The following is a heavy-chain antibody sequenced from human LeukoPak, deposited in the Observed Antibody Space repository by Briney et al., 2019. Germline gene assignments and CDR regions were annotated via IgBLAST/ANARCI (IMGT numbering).Heavy chain of an antibody. V-gene: IGHV4-59*01. D-gene: IGHD5-12*01. Sequence: SETLSLTCTVSGGSIRSYYWSWIRQPPGKGLEWIGYIYNSGSTNYNPSLKSRVTISVDTSKNQFSLKLRSVTAADTAVYYCARVSGYHWESFYDYWGQGTLVTVSS. CDR3: ARVSGYHWESFYDY. CDR1: GGSIRSYY. CDR2: IYNSGST. J-gene: IGHJ4*02.